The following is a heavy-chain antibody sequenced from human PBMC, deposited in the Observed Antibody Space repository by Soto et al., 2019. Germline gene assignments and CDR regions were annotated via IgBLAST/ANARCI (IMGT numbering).Heavy chain of an antibody. D-gene: IGHD4-17*01. CDR1: GFTFSSYG. V-gene: IGHV3-30*18. J-gene: IGHJ4*02. CDR3: AKDSVIYYVDYSFDY. CDR2: ISYDGSNK. Sequence: QVQLVESGGGVVQPGRSLRLSCAASGFTFSSYGMHWVRQAPGKGLEWVAVISYDGSNKYYADSVKGRFTISRDNSKNTLYLQMNSLRAEDTAVYYCAKDSVIYYVDYSFDYWGQGTLVTVSS.